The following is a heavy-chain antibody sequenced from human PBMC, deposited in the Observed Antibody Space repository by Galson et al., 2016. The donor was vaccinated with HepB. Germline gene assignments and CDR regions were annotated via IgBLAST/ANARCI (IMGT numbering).Heavy chain of an antibody. V-gene: IGHV4-4*02. CDR3: ARDGVVGSLNYHGMDV. Sequence: SETLSLTCVVSGGSISTSSWWTWVRQPPGKGLEWIGEIHHTGSTNYTPSLKSRVTISVDKSKNQFSLTLKSVTAADTAVYYCARDGVVGSLNYHGMDVWGQGTTVTVSS. D-gene: IGHD2-15*01. J-gene: IGHJ6*02. CDR2: IHHTGST. CDR1: GGSISTSSW.